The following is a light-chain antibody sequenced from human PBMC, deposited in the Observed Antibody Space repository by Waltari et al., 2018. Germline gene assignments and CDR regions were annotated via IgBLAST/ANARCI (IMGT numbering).Light chain of an antibody. J-gene: IGLJ2*01. V-gene: IGLV3-21*02. CDR2: DDS. Sequence: SYILTQPPSVSVAPGQAASITCGGADIGGRSVHWSQQRPGQAPILIVFDDSARPSGIPERFSGSRSGNTATLTISRVEAGDEADYFCHLWDGLLDHVVFGGGTKLTVL. CDR1: DIGGRS. CDR3: HLWDGLLDHVV.